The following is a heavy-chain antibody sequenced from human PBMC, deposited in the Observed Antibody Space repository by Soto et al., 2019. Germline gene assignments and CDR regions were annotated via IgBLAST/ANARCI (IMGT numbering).Heavy chain of an antibody. J-gene: IGHJ4*02. CDR3: ARDGYSSHDYGD. Sequence: QVQLVQSGAEVKKPRSSVRVSCKASGGTFTNYTIGWVRQAPGQGLEWMGRIIPILNRAQYAQKFQGRVTITVDKCTSTSYSVLNSLRSEDTAIYFCARDGYSSHDYGDWGQGTLVTVSS. CDR1: GGTFTNYT. D-gene: IGHD5-12*01. CDR2: IIPILNRA. V-gene: IGHV1-69*08.